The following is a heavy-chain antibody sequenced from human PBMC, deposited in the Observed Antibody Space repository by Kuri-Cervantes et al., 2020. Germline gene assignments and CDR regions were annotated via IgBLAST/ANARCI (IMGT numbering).Heavy chain of an antibody. J-gene: IGHJ6*02. Sequence: GGSLRLSCAASGFTFSSYGMHWVRQAPGKGLEWVAVIWHDGSNKYYADSVKGRFTISRDNSKNTLYLQMNSLRAEDTAVYYCARDGGSSSWYSLDGGMDVWGQGTTVTVSS. V-gene: IGHV3-30*19. CDR1: GFTFSSYG. CDR2: IWHDGSNK. CDR3: ARDGGSSSWYSLDGGMDV. D-gene: IGHD6-13*01.